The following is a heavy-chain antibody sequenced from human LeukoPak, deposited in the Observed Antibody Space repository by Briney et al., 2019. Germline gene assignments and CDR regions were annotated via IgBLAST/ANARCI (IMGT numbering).Heavy chain of an antibody. CDR2: IYHIGST. D-gene: IGHD4-17*01. CDR1: RYSISSGYY. V-gene: IGHV4-38-2*02. Sequence: SETLSLTCTVSRYSISSGYYWGWIRQPPGKGLEWIGIIYHIGSTYYNPSLKSRVTISVDTSKNQFSLKLSSVTAADTAVYYCARAPYGDPFYWGQGTLVTVSS. J-gene: IGHJ4*02. CDR3: ARAPYGDPFY.